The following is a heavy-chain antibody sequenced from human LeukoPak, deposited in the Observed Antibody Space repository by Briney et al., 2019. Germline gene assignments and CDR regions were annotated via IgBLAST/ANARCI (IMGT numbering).Heavy chain of an antibody. CDR2: IIPIFGTA. CDR1: GGTFSSYA. J-gene: IGHJ4*02. V-gene: IGHV1-69*06. Sequence: ASVKVSCKASGGTFSSYAISWVRQAPGQGLEWMGGIIPIFGTANYAQKFQGRVTITADKSTSTAYMELSSLRSEDTAVYYCARYHSSGWYFDYWGQGTLVTVSS. D-gene: IGHD6-19*01. CDR3: ARYHSSGWYFDY.